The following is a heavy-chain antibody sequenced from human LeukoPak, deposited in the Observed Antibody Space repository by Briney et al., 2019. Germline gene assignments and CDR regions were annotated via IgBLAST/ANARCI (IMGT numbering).Heavy chain of an antibody. CDR3: AKETARPAGVFEY. CDR1: GFTFSSYP. J-gene: IGHJ4*02. CDR2: ISGSGGGT. Sequence: PGGSLRLSCAASGFTFSSYPMSWVRQAPGKGLEWVSSISGSGGGTYYADSVKGRFTMSRDNSKNTLYLQMNSLRAEDTAVYYCAKETARPAGVFEYWGQGTRVTVSS. D-gene: IGHD1-14*01. V-gene: IGHV3-23*01.